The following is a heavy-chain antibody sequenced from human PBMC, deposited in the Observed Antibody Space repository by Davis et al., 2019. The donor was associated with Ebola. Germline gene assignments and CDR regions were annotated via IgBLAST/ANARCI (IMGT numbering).Heavy chain of an antibody. V-gene: IGHV5-51*01. CDR2: IYPGDSDI. Sequence: GESLKISCKGSGYSFATYWIAWVRQMPGKGLEWMGIIYPGDSDIRYSPSFQGQVTISADNSITTAYLQWTSLKASDTAMYYCAITAHYYEGSGYYDWGQGTLVTVSS. D-gene: IGHD3-22*01. J-gene: IGHJ4*02. CDR3: AITAHYYEGSGYYD. CDR1: GYSFATYW.